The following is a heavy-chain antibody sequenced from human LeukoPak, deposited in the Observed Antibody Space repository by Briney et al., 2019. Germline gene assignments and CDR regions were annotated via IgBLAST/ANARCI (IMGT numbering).Heavy chain of an antibody. CDR1: GGSFSGYY. Sequence: PSETLSLTCAVYGGSFSGYYWSWIRQPPGKGLEWIGEINHSGSTNYNPSLESRVTISVDTSKNQFSLKLSSVTAADTAVYYCARPRDCSGYYYCPPDYWGQGTLVTVSS. CDR3: ARPRDCSGYYYCPPDY. D-gene: IGHD3-22*01. CDR2: INHSGST. J-gene: IGHJ4*02. V-gene: IGHV4-34*01.